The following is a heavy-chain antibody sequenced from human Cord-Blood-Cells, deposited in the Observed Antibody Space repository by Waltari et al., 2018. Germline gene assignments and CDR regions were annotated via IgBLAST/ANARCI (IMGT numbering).Heavy chain of an antibody. CDR1: GFTFRSYS. V-gene: IGHV3-21*01. Sequence: EVQLVESGGGRVKPGVSLRLSCAASGFTFRSYSMNWVRQAPGKGLEWVSSISSSSSYIYYADSVKGRFTISRDNAKNSLYLQMNSLRAEDTAVYYCARDSGYYYFDYWGQGTLVTVSS. J-gene: IGHJ4*02. CDR2: ISSSSSYI. CDR3: ARDSGYYYFDY. D-gene: IGHD3-22*01.